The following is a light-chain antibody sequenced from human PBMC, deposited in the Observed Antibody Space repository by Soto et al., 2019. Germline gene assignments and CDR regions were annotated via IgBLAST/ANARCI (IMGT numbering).Light chain of an antibody. J-gene: IGKJ1*01. CDR3: QQYNNVWT. V-gene: IGKV3-15*01. CDR2: GAS. Sequence: EIVMTQSPATLSVSPGERDTLSCRASQSVSSNLAWYQQKPGQAPRLIIYGASTRATGIPARFSGSGSGTEFTLTISSLQSEDFAFYYCQQYNNVWTFGQGTKVEIK. CDR1: QSVSSN.